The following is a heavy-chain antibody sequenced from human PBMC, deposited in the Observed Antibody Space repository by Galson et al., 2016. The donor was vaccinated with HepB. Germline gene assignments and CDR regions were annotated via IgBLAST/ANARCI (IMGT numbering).Heavy chain of an antibody. CDR3: AAPRDGYNFGIVY. D-gene: IGHD5-24*01. CDR2: IIPILGIT. Sequence: SCKASGGTFSSYGISWVRQAPGQGLEWMGRIIPILGITNYAQKIQGRVTITADKSTSTAYMELSSLTSEDTAVYYCAAPRDGYNFGIVYWGQGTLVVVSS. CDR1: GGTFSSYG. J-gene: IGHJ4*02. V-gene: IGHV1-69*04.